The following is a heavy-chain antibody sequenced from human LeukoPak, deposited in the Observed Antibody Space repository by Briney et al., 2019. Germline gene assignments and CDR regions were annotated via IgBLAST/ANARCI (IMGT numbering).Heavy chain of an antibody. J-gene: IGHJ4*02. D-gene: IGHD3-10*01. CDR2: IYSAGNT. V-gene: IGHV3-53*01. Sequence: PGGSLRLSCTVSGFTVSSNSMSWVRQAPGKGLEWVSFIYSAGNTHYSDSVKGRFTISIDNSKNTLYLQMNSLRAEDTAVYYCARAPSFGELWPYYFDYWGQGTLVTVSS. CDR3: ARAPSFGELWPYYFDY. CDR1: GFTVSSNS.